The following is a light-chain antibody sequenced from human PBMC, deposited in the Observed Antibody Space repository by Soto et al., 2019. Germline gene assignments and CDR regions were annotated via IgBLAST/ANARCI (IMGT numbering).Light chain of an antibody. CDR1: QGISSY. J-gene: IGKJ4*01. Sequence: DIPLTQSPSFLSASVGDRVTITCRASQGISSYLAWYQQKPGKAPKLLIYVASTLQGGVPSRFSGSGSGTEFTLTISSLQPEDFATYYCQQLNNYPLTFGGGTKVEIK. CDR2: VAS. CDR3: QQLNNYPLT. V-gene: IGKV1-9*01.